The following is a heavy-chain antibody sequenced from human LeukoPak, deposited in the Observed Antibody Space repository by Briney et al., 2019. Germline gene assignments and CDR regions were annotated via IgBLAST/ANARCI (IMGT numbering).Heavy chain of an antibody. CDR3: ARDRPNYYGSDGHYYRRDGDY. V-gene: IGHV3-23*01. CDR2: ITSRGEST. CDR1: GFTFSIYA. Sequence: GGSLRLSCAASGFTFSIYAMSSVRQAPGKGLQWVSSITSRGESTWYVDSVKGRFTITRDNSENTLYLQMHSLRAEDTAVYYCARDRPNYYGSDGHYYRRDGDYWGRGTLVSVSS. J-gene: IGHJ4*02. D-gene: IGHD3-22*01.